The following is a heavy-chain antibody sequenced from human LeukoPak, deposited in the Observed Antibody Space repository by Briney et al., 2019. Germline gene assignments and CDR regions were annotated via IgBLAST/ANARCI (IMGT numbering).Heavy chain of an antibody. CDR2: ISSSSTYT. CDR3: ARDPISGSTLYYGTKYYFDY. Sequence: RAGGSLRLSCAASGFTFSTYAMSWVRQAPGKGLEWVSSISSSSTYTYYADSVKGRFTISRDNAKNSLYLQLNSLRAEDTAVYYCARDPISGSTLYYGTKYYFDYWGQGTLVTVSS. J-gene: IGHJ4*02. V-gene: IGHV3-21*01. CDR1: GFTFSTYA. D-gene: IGHD1-7*01.